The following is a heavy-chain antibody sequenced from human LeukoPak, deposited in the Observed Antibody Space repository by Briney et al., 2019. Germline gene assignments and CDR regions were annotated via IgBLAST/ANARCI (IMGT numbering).Heavy chain of an antibody. V-gene: IGHV3-53*01. CDR1: GFTVSSNS. D-gene: IGHD3-22*01. J-gene: IGHJ4*02. CDR3: ARRAGDYSHPYDY. CDR2: IYTTGNT. Sequence: GGSLRLSCTVSGFTVSSNSMSWVRQAPGKALEWVSFIYTTGNTHNSDSVKGRFTISRDSSKNTLYLQMNSLRAEDTAVYYCARRAGDYSHPYDYWGQGTLVTVSS.